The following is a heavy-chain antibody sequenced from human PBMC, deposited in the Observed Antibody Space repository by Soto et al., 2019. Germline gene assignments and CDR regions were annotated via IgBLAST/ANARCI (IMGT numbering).Heavy chain of an antibody. D-gene: IGHD3-9*01. CDR1: GYSFTTYW. V-gene: IGHV5-51*03. J-gene: IGHJ4*02. CDR2: IYPGDSDT. CDR3: ARTHILTGYYSGHFDY. Sequence: EVQLVQSGAEVKKPGESLKISCKGSGYSFTTYWIGWVRQMPGKGLEWMGIIYPGDSDTRYSPSFQGQVTISADKSISTAYLQWSSLKASDTAMYYCARTHILTGYYSGHFDYWGQGTLVTVSS.